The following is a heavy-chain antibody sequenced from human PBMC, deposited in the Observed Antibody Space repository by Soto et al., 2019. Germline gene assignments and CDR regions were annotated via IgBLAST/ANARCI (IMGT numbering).Heavy chain of an antibody. CDR2: ISYDGSNK. J-gene: IGHJ6*02. D-gene: IGHD2-21*02. V-gene: IGHV3-30-3*01. CDR3: ARGLRFRYGMDV. Sequence: GGSLRLSCAASGFTFSSYAMHWVRQAPGKGLEWVAVISYDGSNKYYADSVKGRFTISRDNSKNTLYLQMNSLRAEDTAVYYCARGLRFRYGMDVWGQGTTVPVSS. CDR1: GFTFSSYA.